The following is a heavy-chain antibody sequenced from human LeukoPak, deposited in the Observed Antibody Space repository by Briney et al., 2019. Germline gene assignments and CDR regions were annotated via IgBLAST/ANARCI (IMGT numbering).Heavy chain of an antibody. Sequence: PGCSLRLSCPASGLAFSDYWMSWVRQAPGKGLEWVANIKPDGGHQNYVHSVKGRCTISRDNAKNPLYLQMTSLRAQDPAVSHRARASYYYDSSGYDNTYFDYWGQGTLVTVSS. CDR1: GLAFSDYW. D-gene: IGHD3-22*01. CDR2: IKPDGGHQ. CDR3: ARASYYYDSSGYDNTYFDY. J-gene: IGHJ4*02. V-gene: IGHV3-7*01.